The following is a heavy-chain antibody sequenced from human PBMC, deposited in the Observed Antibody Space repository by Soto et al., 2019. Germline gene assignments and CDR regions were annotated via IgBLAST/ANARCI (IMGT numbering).Heavy chain of an antibody. Sequence: QVQLVQSGAAVKKPGASVKVSCKASGYTFTSYGISWVRQAPGQGLEWMGWISAYNGNTNYAQKLQGRVTITTDTSTSTAYMELRSLRSDDTAVYYCGRDSSADCSSTSCKFYYYGMDVWGQGTTVTVSS. V-gene: IGHV1-18*01. D-gene: IGHD2-2*01. CDR3: GRDSSADCSSTSCKFYYYGMDV. J-gene: IGHJ6*02. CDR1: GYTFTSYG. CDR2: ISAYNGNT.